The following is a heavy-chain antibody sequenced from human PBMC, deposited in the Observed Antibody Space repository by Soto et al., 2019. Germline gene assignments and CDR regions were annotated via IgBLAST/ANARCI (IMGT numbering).Heavy chain of an antibody. Sequence: QVQLVQSGAEVKKPGSSVKVSCKASGGTLSSYAISWVRQAPGQGLEWMGGIIPIFGTANYAQKFQGRVTITADESTSTAYMELSSLSSEDTAVYYCASSDIVVVPAAISGYYGMDVWGQGTTVTVSS. V-gene: IGHV1-69*01. J-gene: IGHJ6*02. D-gene: IGHD2-2*02. CDR2: IIPIFGTA. CDR1: GGTLSSYA. CDR3: ASSDIVVVPAAISGYYGMDV.